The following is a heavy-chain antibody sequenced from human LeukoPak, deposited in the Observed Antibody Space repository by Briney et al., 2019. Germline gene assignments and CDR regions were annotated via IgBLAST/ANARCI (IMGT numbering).Heavy chain of an antibody. CDR3: ARGTRRHYDILTGYVHEKLYYYYYGMDV. CDR2: IIPIFGTA. J-gene: IGHJ6*02. V-gene: IGHV1-69*13. CDR1: GYTFTSYF. Sequence: ASVKVSCKASGYTFTSYFMHWVRQAPGQGLEWMRGIIPIFGTANYAQKFQGRVTITADESTSTAYMELSSLRSEDTAVYYCARGTRRHYDILTGYVHEKLYYYYYGMDVWGQGTTVTVSS. D-gene: IGHD3-9*01.